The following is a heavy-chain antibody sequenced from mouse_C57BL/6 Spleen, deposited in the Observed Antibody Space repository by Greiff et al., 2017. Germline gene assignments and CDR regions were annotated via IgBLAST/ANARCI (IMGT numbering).Heavy chain of an antibody. Sequence: VQLQQPGAELVKPGASVKLSCKASGYTFTSYWMHWVKQRPGQGLEWIGMIHPNSGSTNYNEKFKSKATLTVDKASSTAYLQLSSLTSEDSAVYYGARCYYGSSYNAMDYRGQGTSVTYSS. CDR1: GYTFTSYW. J-gene: IGHJ4*01. D-gene: IGHD1-1*01. CDR3: ARCYYGSSYNAMDY. CDR2: IHPNSGST. V-gene: IGHV1-64*01.